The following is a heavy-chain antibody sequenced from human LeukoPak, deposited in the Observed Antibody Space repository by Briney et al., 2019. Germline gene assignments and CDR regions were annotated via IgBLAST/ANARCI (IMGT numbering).Heavy chain of an antibody. J-gene: IGHJ4*02. CDR2: IYYSGST. CDR3: ARGATVGYDY. D-gene: IGHD4-23*01. Sequence: SETLSLTCTVSGGSISSGVYYWSWIRQHPGKGLEWIGYIYYSGSTYYNPSLKSRVTISVDTSKNQFSLKLSSVTAADTAVYYCARGATVGYDYWGQGTLATVSS. V-gene: IGHV4-31*03. CDR1: GGSISSGVYY.